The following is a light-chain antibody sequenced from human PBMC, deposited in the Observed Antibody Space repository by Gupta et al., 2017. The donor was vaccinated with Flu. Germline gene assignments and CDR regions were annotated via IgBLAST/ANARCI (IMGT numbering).Light chain of an antibody. CDR3: QQRSNWPPFT. Sequence: EIVLTQSPATLSLSPGERATLSCRASQSVTSYLAWYQQKPGQAPRLLIYDTSNRDTGIPARFSGSGSGKDLTLTISSREPEEFAGYYCQQRSNWPPFTFGHGTRVDIK. V-gene: IGKV3-11*01. CDR1: QSVTSY. CDR2: DTS. J-gene: IGKJ3*01.